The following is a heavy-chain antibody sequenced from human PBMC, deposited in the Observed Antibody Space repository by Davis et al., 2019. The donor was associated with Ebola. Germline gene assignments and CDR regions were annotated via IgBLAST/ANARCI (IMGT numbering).Heavy chain of an antibody. CDR1: GFTFSTYS. CDR3: ARGGLYDSSGYSHAAFDV. J-gene: IGHJ3*01. CDR2: ISSDSDYI. D-gene: IGHD3-22*01. V-gene: IGHV3-21*01. Sequence: GESLKISCAASGFTFSTYSMSWVRQAPGKGLEWVSSISSDSDYIYYADSLKGRFTISRDNAKNSLYLQMNSLRAEDTAVYYCARGGLYDSSGYSHAAFDVWGRGTMVTVSS.